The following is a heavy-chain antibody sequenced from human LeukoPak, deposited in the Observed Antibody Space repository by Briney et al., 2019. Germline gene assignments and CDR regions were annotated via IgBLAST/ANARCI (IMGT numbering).Heavy chain of an antibody. CDR3: ARLGPWNDEPHYYFDY. Sequence: PGGSLRLSCAASGFTFSSYWMSWVRQAPGKGLEWVANIKQDGSEKYYVDSVKGRFTISRDNAKNSLYLQMNSLRAEDTAVYYCARLGPWNDEPHYYFDYWGQGTLVTASS. CDR1: GFTFSSYW. J-gene: IGHJ4*02. CDR2: IKQDGSEK. V-gene: IGHV3-7*03. D-gene: IGHD1-1*01.